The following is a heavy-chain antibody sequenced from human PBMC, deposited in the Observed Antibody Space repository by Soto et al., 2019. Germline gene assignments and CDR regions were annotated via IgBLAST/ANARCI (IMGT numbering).Heavy chain of an antibody. V-gene: IGHV4-30-4*01. CDR1: GGSISSGDYY. D-gene: IGHD3-22*01. CDR2: IYYSGST. CDR3: ARDLPYYYDSSGYGYFDY. J-gene: IGHJ4*02. Sequence: SETLSLTCTVSGGSISSGDYYWSWIRQPPGKGLEWIGYIYYSGSTYYNPSLKSRVTISVDTSKNQFSLKLSSVTAADTAVYYCARDLPYYYDSSGYGYFDYWGQGTLVTVPQ.